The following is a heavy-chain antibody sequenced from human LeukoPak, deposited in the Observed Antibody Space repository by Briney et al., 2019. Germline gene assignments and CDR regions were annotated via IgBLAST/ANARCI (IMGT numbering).Heavy chain of an antibody. CDR1: GFTFSSYD. V-gene: IGHV3-13*01. Sequence: GGSLRLSCAASGFTFSSYDMHWVRHATGKGLEWVSAIGTAGDTYYPGSVKGRFTISRENAKNSLYLQMNSLRAGDTAVYYCARAVAGTNFDYWGQGTLVTVSS. J-gene: IGHJ4*02. CDR2: IGTAGDT. D-gene: IGHD6-19*01. CDR3: ARAVAGTNFDY.